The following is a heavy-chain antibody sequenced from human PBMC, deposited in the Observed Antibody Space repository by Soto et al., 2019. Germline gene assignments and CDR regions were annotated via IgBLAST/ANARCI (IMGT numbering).Heavy chain of an antibody. CDR3: AKAVMVVAATGPVDY. D-gene: IGHD2-15*01. V-gene: IGHV3-30*18. Sequence: SGGSLRLSCAASGFTFSSYGMHWVRQAPGKGLEWVAVISYDGSNKYYADSVKGRFTISRDNSKNTLYLQMNSLRAEDTAVYYCAKAVMVVAATGPVDYWGQGTLVTVSS. J-gene: IGHJ4*02. CDR1: GFTFSSYG. CDR2: ISYDGSNK.